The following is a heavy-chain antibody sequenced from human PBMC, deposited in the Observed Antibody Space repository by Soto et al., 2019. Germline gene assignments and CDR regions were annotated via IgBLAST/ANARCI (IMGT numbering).Heavy chain of an antibody. CDR2: IIPIFGTA. CDR1: GGTFSRHA. V-gene: IGHV1-69*01. Sequence: QVQLVQSGAEVRKPGSSVKVSCKASGGTFSRHAISWVRQAPGQGLEWMGGIIPIFGTANHAQKFQGRVKIIADESTSTVYMELSSLRSDDTAMYYCARGWGYDSNDYYYAYWGQGTLGIFSS. D-gene: IGHD3-22*01. CDR3: ARGWGYDSNDYYYAY. J-gene: IGHJ4*02.